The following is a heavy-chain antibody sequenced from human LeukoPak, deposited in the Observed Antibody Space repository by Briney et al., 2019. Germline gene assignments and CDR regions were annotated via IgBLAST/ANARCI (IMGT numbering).Heavy chain of an antibody. CDR1: GGSISRYY. CDR2: IQASGST. CDR3: ARERDIVATGDTYYFDY. J-gene: IGHJ4*02. Sequence: SETLSLTCTVSGGSISRYYWSWIRQPAEKGLEWIGRIQASGSTNYNPSLKSRVTTSVDTSKNQFSLKVSSVTAADTAVYYCARERDIVATGDTYYFDYWGQGALVTVSS. D-gene: IGHD5-12*01. V-gene: IGHV4-4*07.